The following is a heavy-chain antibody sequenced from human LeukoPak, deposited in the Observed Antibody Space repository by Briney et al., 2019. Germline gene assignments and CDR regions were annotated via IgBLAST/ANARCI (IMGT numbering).Heavy chain of an antibody. Sequence: AGGSLRLSCAASGFTFSSYWMHWVRQAPGKGLVWVSRINSDGSSTSYADCVKGRFTISRDNAKNTLYLQMNSLRAEDTAVYYCARVRAVADSNWFDPWGQGTLVTVSS. CDR1: GFTFSSYW. D-gene: IGHD6-19*01. J-gene: IGHJ5*02. CDR2: INSDGSST. CDR3: ARVRAVADSNWFDP. V-gene: IGHV3-74*01.